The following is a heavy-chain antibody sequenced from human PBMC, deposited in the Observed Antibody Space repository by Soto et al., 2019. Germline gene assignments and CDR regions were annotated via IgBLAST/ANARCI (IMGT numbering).Heavy chain of an antibody. V-gene: IGHV3-53*01. CDR3: ARDSYTGYYYYYGMDV. J-gene: IGHJ6*02. CDR1: GFTVSSNY. CDR2: IYSGGST. D-gene: IGHD3-16*01. Sequence: GGSLRLSYAASGFTVSSNYMSWVRQAPGKGLEWVSVIYSGGSTYYADSVKGRFTISRDNSKNTLYLQMNSLRAEDTAVYYCARDSYTGYYYYYGMDVWGQGTTVTVSS.